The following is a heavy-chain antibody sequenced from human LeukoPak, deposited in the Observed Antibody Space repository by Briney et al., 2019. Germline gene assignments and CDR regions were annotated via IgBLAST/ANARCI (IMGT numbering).Heavy chain of an antibody. D-gene: IGHD3-10*01. J-gene: IGHJ4*02. CDR2: ISPSGDIT. CDR1: GFTFSNHG. Sequence: PGGSLRLSCAASGFTFSNHGMNWVRQAPGKGLEWVSGISPSGDITYYADSVKGRFTISRDNAKNSLYLQMNSLRAEDTALYYCAKDLRHYGSGSYVDYWGQGTLVTVSS. V-gene: IGHV3-23*01. CDR3: AKDLRHYGSGSYVDY.